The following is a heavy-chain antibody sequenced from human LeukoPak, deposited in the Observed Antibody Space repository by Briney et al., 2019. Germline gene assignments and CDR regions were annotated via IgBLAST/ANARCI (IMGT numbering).Heavy chain of an antibody. D-gene: IGHD3-9*01. J-gene: IGHJ4*02. CDR1: GFTFSTSS. CDR2: IDYDSSHI. Sequence: GGSLRLSCAASGFTFSTSSMKWVRQVPGKGLGWVSSIDYDSSHIYYAASVRGRFTISRDNARNSVYLQMDSLRVEDTAVYYCTRDPLRYLRVGHYDYWGQGTLVAVSS. CDR3: TRDPLRYLRVGHYDY. V-gene: IGHV3-21*01.